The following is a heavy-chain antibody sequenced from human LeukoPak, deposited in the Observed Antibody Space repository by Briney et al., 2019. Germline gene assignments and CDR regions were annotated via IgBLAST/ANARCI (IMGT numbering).Heavy chain of an antibody. CDR3: TTYNVGFES. J-gene: IGHJ4*02. V-gene: IGHV3-73*01. D-gene: IGHD1-1*01. Sequence: PGGSLRLSCAASGFTFSGSAMHWVRQASGKGLEWVGRIRSKTNSYATSYAASVKGRFALSRDDSKNTAYLQMNSLKTEDTAVYYCTTYNVGFESWGQGTLVTVSS. CDR2: IRSKTNSYAT. CDR1: GFTFSGSA.